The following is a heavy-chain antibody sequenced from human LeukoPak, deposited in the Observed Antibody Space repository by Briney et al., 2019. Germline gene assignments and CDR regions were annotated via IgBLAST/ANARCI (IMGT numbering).Heavy chain of an antibody. Sequence: GGSLRLSCAASGFTFSSYAMSWVRQAPGKGLEWVSAISGSGGSTYYADSVKGRFTISRDNSKNTLYLQMNSLRAEDTAVYYCAKDKSRMVYAISPNWFDPWGQGTLVTASS. J-gene: IGHJ5*02. V-gene: IGHV3-23*01. CDR3: AKDKSRMVYAISPNWFDP. CDR2: ISGSGGST. CDR1: GFTFSSYA. D-gene: IGHD2-8*01.